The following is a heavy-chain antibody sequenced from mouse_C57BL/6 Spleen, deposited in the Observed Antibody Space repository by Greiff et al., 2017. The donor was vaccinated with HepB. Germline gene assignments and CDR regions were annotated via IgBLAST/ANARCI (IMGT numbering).Heavy chain of an antibody. CDR1: GYAFSSSW. J-gene: IGHJ2*01. CDR2: IYPGDGDT. Sequence: VQGVESGPELVKPGASVKISCKASGYAFSSSWMNWVKQRPGKGLEWIGRIYPGDGDTNYNGKFKGKATLTADKSSSTAYMQLSSLTSEDSAVYFCAREDEWIFFDYWGQGTTLTVSS. V-gene: IGHV1-82*01. CDR3: AREDEWIFFDY.